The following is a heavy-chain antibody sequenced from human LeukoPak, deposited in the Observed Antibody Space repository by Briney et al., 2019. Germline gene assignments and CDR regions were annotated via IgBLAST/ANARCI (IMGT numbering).Heavy chain of an antibody. CDR2: ISGSGGHT. CDR1: RFTFSSYA. Sequence: GGSLRLSCAASRFTFSSYAMSWVRQAPGEGLEWVSAISGSGGHTYYADSVKGRFTISRDNSKNTLYLQMNGLRAEDTAVYYCAKVIEPDHYYDSSGYLDYWGQGTLVTVSS. D-gene: IGHD3-22*01. V-gene: IGHV3-23*01. CDR3: AKVIEPDHYYDSSGYLDY. J-gene: IGHJ4*02.